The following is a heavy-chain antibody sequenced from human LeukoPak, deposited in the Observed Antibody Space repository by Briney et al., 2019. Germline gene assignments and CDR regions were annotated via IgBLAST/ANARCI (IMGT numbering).Heavy chain of an antibody. CDR3: ARVCSSTSCYDFDI. CDR1: GFTFSSYS. D-gene: IGHD2-2*01. V-gene: IGHV3-21*01. J-gene: IGHJ3*02. CDR2: ISSSSSYI. Sequence: GGSLRLSXAASGFTFSSYSMNWVRQAPGKGLEWVSSISSSSSYIYYADSVKGRFTISRDNAKNSLYLQMNSLRAEDTAVYYCARVCSSTSCYDFDIWGQGTMVTVSS.